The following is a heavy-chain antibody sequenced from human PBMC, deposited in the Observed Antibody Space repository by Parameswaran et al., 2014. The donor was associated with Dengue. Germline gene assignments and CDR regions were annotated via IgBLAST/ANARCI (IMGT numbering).Heavy chain of an antibody. V-gene: IGHV4-31*02. CDR3: ARGIFGREDWFDP. CDR2: IYYSGST. Sequence: RWIRQPPGKGLEWIGYIYYSGSTYYNPSLKSRVTISVDTSKNQFSLKLSSVTAADTAVYYCARGIFGREDWFDPWGQGTLVTVSS. D-gene: IGHD3/OR15-3a*01. J-gene: IGHJ5*02.